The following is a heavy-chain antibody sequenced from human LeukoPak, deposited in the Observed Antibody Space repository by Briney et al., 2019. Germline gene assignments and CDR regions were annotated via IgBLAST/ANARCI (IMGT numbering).Heavy chain of an antibody. CDR1: GFTFSSYE. CDR3: ARDRPGDV. CDR2: ISSNGDST. Sequence: GGSLRLSCTASGFTFSSYEMNWVRQAPGKGLEYISAISSNGDSTYYANLVKGRFIMSRDNSTNTVYLQMGSLRPEDMAVYYCARDRPGDVWGEGTTVTASS. V-gene: IGHV3-64*01. J-gene: IGHJ6*04.